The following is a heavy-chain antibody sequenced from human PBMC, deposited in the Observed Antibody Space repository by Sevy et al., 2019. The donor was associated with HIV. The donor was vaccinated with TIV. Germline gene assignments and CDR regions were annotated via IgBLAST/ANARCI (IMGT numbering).Heavy chain of an antibody. V-gene: IGHV1-18*01. D-gene: IGHD2-2*01. J-gene: IGHJ4*02. Sequence: ASVKVSCKASGYTFTSYGISWVRQAPGQGLEWMGWISTFNVNTNNAQKFQGRVTMTTDTSTSTAYMELTSLRSDDTAVYDCARDDCSSLSCHGSLLYWGQGTLVTVSS. CDR1: GYTFTSYG. CDR2: ISTFNVNT. CDR3: ARDDCSSLSCHGSLLY.